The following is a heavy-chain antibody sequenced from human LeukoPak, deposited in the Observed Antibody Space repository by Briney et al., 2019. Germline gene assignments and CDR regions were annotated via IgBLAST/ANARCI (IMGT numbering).Heavy chain of an antibody. CDR2: INPSGCST. J-gene: IGHJ5*02. V-gene: IGHV1-46*01. CDR1: GYTFTSYG. Sequence: ASVKVSCKASGYTFTSYGISWVRQAPGQGLEWMGIINPSGCSTSYAQKFQGRVTMTRDMSTSTVYMELSSLRSEDTAVYYCARDDWFDPWGQGTLVTVSS. CDR3: ARDDWFDP.